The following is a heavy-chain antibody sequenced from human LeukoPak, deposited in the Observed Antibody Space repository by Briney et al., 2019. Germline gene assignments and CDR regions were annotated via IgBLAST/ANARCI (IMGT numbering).Heavy chain of an antibody. D-gene: IGHD6-13*01. CDR3: ARQIYSAAYGMDV. J-gene: IGHJ6*02. CDR2: IYYSRST. V-gene: IGHV4-39*01. CDR1: GGSITTSSYY. Sequence: SETLSLTCTVSGGSITTSSYYWCWIRQPPGKGLERIGSIYYSRSTYYNPSLKSRVTISVDTSKSQFSLKLSSVTAADTAVYYCARQIYSAAYGMDVWGQGTTVTVSS.